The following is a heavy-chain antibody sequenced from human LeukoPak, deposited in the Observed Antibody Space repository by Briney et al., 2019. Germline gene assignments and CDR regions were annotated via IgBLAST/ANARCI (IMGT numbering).Heavy chain of an antibody. CDR3: ARGTYYYDSSGYHYDVAFDI. J-gene: IGHJ3*02. CDR2: ISAYNGNT. V-gene: IGHV1-18*01. CDR1: GYTFTSYG. Sequence: GASVKVSCKASGYTFTSYGISWVRQAPGQGLEWMGWISAYNGNTNYAQKLQGRVTMTTDTSTSTAYMELRSLRSDDTAVYYCARGTYYYDSSGYHYDVAFDIWGQGTMVTVSS. D-gene: IGHD3-22*01.